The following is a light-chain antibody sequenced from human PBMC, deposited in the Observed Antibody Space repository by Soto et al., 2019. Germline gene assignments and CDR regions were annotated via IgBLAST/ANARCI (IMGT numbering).Light chain of an antibody. V-gene: IGKV3-15*01. CDR2: DAS. CDR1: QSVSSN. J-gene: IGKJ3*01. Sequence: EIVLTQSPATLSVSPGDKATLSCRASQSVSSNLAWYQHKPGQAPRLLIYDASTRATGIPARFSGSGSGADFTLTISSLQSEDFAVYYCQRYNNWPLEFSFGPGTRVDGK. CDR3: QRYNNWPLEFS.